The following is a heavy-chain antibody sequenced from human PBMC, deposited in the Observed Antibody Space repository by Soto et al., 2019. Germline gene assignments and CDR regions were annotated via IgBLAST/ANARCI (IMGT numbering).Heavy chain of an antibody. J-gene: IGHJ5*02. CDR3: ARKFGDYDSSGYYMGTWFDP. D-gene: IGHD3-22*01. V-gene: IGHV1-3*01. CDR1: GYTVTSYA. Sequence: GASVKVSCKASGYTVTSYAMHCVRQAPGQMLEWMGWINAGNGNTKYSQKFQGRVTITRDTSASTAYMELSSLRSEDTAVYYCARKFGDYDSSGYYMGTWFDPWGQGTLVTVSS. CDR2: INAGNGNT.